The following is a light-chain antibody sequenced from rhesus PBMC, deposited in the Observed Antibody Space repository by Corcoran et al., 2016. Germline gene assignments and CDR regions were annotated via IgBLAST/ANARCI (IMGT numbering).Light chain of an antibody. V-gene: IGKV2-104*02. CDR2: EVS. Sequence: DIVMTQTPLSLPVTPGEPASISCRSSQSLLHSGGKTYLYWYLQKPGRSPQLFIYEVSNRASGVPDRVSGSVSGTDLPLKSGGVEAEDVGVYYCMQGIQLPYSFGQGTKVEIK. CDR3: MQGIQLPYS. J-gene: IGKJ2*01. CDR1: QSLLHSGGKTY.